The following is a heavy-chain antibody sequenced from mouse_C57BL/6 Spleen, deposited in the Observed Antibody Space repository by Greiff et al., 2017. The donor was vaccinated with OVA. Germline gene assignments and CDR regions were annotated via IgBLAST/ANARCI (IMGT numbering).Heavy chain of an antibody. CDR2: IYPGDGDT. D-gene: IGHD1-1*01. Sequence: LVESGPELVKPGASVKISCKASGYAFSSSWMNWVKQRPGKGLEWIGRIYPGDGDTNYNGKFKGKATLTADKSSSTAYMQLSSLTSEDSAVYFCAREFYYGNYWGQGTTLTVSS. CDR3: AREFYYGNY. CDR1: GYAFSSSW. V-gene: IGHV1-82*01. J-gene: IGHJ2*01.